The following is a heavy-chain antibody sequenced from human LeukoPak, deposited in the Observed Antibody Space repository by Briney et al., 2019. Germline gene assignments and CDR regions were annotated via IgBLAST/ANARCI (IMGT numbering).Heavy chain of an antibody. J-gene: IGHJ6*02. D-gene: IGHD2-2*02. Sequence: GGSLRLSCAASGFSFSTYSMHWVRQAPGKGLEWVSLISGDGGSTYYADSVKGRFTISRDNSKNSLYLQMNSLRTEDTALYYCAKDGAIVVVPAAITDYYYGMDVWGQGTTVTVSS. V-gene: IGHV3-43*02. CDR2: ISGDGGST. CDR3: AKDGAIVVVPAAITDYYYGMDV. CDR1: GFSFSTYS.